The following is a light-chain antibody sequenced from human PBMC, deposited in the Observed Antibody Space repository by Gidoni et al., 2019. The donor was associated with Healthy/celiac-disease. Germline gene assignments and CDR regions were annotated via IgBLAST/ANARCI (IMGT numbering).Light chain of an antibody. CDR2: AAS. CDR3: QQSYSTPPT. CDR1: QSISSY. Sequence: DIQMTQSPSSLSASVGDRVTITCRASQSISSYLNWYQQKPGKAPKLLIYAASSLQSGVTSRFSGSGSGTDFTLNISSLQPEDFATYYCQQSYSTPPTFGGGTKVEIK. V-gene: IGKV1-39*01. J-gene: IGKJ4*01.